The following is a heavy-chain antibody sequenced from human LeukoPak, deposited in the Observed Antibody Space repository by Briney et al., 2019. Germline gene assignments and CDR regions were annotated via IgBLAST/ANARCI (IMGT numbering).Heavy chain of an antibody. CDR1: VATFTIYA. CDR2: IIPILGIA. D-gene: IGHD3-10*01. Sequence: GPSVTLSLTSSVATFTIYAISWVRQAPGQRPGWVGRIIPILGIANYTQKFQGRVTITADKSTSTAYMELSSLRSEDTAVYYCARGGRLYYYGSGSPDSYYYYYYMDVWGKGTTVTVSS. V-gene: IGHV1-69*04. J-gene: IGHJ6*03. CDR3: ARGGRLYYYGSGSPDSYYYYYYMDV.